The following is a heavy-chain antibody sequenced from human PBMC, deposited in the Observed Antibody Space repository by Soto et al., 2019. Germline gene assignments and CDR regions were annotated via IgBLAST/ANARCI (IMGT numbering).Heavy chain of an antibody. Sequence: QVQLQESGPGLVKPSQTLSLTCTVSGCSISSGGYYWSWIRKHPGKGLEWIGYIYYSGSTYYNPSRKSRVTISVDTSKNQYSLKLSSVTAADTAVDYCARVLWSESVRCFDPWGQGTLVTVSS. D-gene: IGHD3-10*02. CDR3: ARVLWSESVRCFDP. V-gene: IGHV4-31*03. J-gene: IGHJ5*02. CDR1: GCSISSGGYY. CDR2: IYYSGST.